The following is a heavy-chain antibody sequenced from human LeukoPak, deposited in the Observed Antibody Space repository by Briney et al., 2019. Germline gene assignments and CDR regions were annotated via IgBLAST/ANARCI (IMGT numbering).Heavy chain of an antibody. J-gene: IGHJ5*02. CDR2: IYTSGST. CDR3: ARAEYYYDSSGYRDWFDP. CDR1: GGSISSGSYY. D-gene: IGHD3-22*01. Sequence: SETLSLTCTVSGGSISSGSYYWSWIRQPAGKGLEWIGRIYTSGSTNYNPSLKSRVTISVDTSKNQFSLKLSSVAAADTAVYHCARAEYYYDSSGYRDWFDPWGQGTLVTVSS. V-gene: IGHV4-61*02.